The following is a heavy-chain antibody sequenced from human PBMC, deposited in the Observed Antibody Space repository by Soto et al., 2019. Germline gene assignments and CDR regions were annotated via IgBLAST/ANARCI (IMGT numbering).Heavy chain of an antibody. CDR2: IWYDGSNK. Sequence: GGSLRLSCAASGFTFSSYGMHWVRQAPGKGLEWVAVIWYDGSNKYYADSVKGRFTISRDNSKNTLYLQMNSLRAEDKAVYYCARDTALRRFYYDSSGYYRDSFKVSNYYYGMDVWGQGTTVTVSS. CDR3: ARDTALRRFYYDSSGYYRDSFKVSNYYYGMDV. V-gene: IGHV3-33*01. CDR1: GFTFSSYG. J-gene: IGHJ6*02. D-gene: IGHD3-22*01.